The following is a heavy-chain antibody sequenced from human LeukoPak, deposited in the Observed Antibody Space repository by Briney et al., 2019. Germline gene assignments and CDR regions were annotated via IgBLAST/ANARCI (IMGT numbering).Heavy chain of an antibody. D-gene: IGHD3-22*01. CDR1: GYTFTGYY. CDR2: INPNSGGT. V-gene: IGHV1-2*02. J-gene: IGHJ3*02. Sequence: ASVKVSCKASGYTFTGYYMHWVRQAPGQGLEWMGWINPNSGGTNYAQKFQGRVTMTRDTSISTAYMELSRLRSDDTAVYYCAKFKGVVRNVDAFDIWGQGTMVTVSS. CDR3: AKFKGVVRNVDAFDI.